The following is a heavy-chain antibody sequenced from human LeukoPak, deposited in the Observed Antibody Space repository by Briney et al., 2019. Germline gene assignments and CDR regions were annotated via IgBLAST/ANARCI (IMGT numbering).Heavy chain of an antibody. D-gene: IGHD3-10*01. Sequence: KPSETLSLTCIVSGYSISSGYYWGWIRQPPGKGLEWIGSIYHSGSTYYNPSLKSRVTISVDTSKNQFSLKLSSVTAADTAVYYCARVPRYYYGSGSFDYWGQGTLVTVSS. J-gene: IGHJ4*02. CDR2: IYHSGST. V-gene: IGHV4-38-2*02. CDR1: GYSISSGYY. CDR3: ARVPRYYYGSGSFDY.